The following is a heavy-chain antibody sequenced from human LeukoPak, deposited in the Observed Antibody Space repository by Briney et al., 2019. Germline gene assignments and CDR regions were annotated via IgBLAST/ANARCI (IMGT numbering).Heavy chain of an antibody. D-gene: IGHD3-22*01. CDR1: GYTFTSYD. CDR3: AREYYYDSSGSDAFDI. Sequence: GASMKVSCKASGYTFTSYDINWVRQATGQGLEWMGWMNPNSSNTGYAQKFQGRVTMTRNTSIGTAYMELSSLRSEDTAVYYCAREYYYDSSGSDAFDIWGQGTIVTVSS. CDR2: MNPNSSNT. V-gene: IGHV1-8*01. J-gene: IGHJ3*02.